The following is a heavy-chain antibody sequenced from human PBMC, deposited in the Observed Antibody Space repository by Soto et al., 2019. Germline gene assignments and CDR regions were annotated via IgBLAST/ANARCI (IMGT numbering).Heavy chain of an antibody. D-gene: IGHD3-9*01. J-gene: IGHJ4*02. CDR1: GASITSDNW. Sequence: QVRLQESGPGLVKPSGTLSLTCTVSGASITSDNWWSWVRQPPGKGLEWIGEIYHTGSTNYNPSLKSRVAMSMDKSTNQISVSLTSVTAADTAIYYCATYRLGTGYRFDYWDQGSLVTVSS. V-gene: IGHV4-4*02. CDR2: IYHTGST. CDR3: ATYRLGTGYRFDY.